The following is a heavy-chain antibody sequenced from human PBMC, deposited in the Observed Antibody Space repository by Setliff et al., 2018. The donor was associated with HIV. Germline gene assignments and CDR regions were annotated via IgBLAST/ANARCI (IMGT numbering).Heavy chain of an antibody. CDR1: GDSIISGDYY. D-gene: IGHD2-15*01. CDR3: ARFTVVVFCAGEPSWFDP. V-gene: IGHV4-30-4*08. J-gene: IGHJ5*02. CDR2: IHYKGNI. Sequence: PSETLSLTCTVSGDSIISGDYYWSWIRQSPGKGLEWIGHIHYKGNIDYNASLKSRLAISSDTSKNQFSLNLSSVIAADTAIYFCARFTVVVFCAGEPSWFDPWGQGIRVTVSS.